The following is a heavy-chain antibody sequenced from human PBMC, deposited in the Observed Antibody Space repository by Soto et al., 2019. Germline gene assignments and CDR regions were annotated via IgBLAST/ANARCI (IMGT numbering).Heavy chain of an antibody. CDR2: ISYDGSNK. CDR1: GFTFSSYG. J-gene: IGHJ4*02. CDR3: AKSVDTEQNGDY. V-gene: IGHV3-30*18. D-gene: IGHD5-18*01. Sequence: QVQLVESGGGVVQPGRSLRLSCAASGFTFSSYGMHWVRQAPGKGLEWVAVISYDGSNKYYADSVKGRFTISRDNSKNMLYLQMNSLRAEDTAVYYCAKSVDTEQNGDYWGQGTLVTVSS.